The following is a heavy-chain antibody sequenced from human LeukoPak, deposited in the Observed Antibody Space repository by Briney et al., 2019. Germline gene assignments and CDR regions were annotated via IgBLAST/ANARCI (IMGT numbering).Heavy chain of an antibody. Sequence: GGSLRLSCAASGFTFDDYGMSCVRQAPGKGLEWVSGINWNGGSTGYADSVKGRFTISSDNAKNSLYLQMNSLRAEDTALYYCARGSYSSSWKVYYYMDVWGKGTTVTVSS. CDR3: ARGSYSSSWKVYYYMDV. CDR1: GFTFDDYG. D-gene: IGHD6-13*01. V-gene: IGHV3-20*04. CDR2: INWNGGST. J-gene: IGHJ6*03.